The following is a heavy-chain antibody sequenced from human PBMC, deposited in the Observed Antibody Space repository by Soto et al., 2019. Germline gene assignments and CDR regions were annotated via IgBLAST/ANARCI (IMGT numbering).Heavy chain of an antibody. J-gene: IGHJ5*02. V-gene: IGHV4-34*01. D-gene: IGHD3-3*01. CDR3: ARAQGLFWSGYCGNWFDP. Sequence: SETLSLTCAVYGGSFSGYYWSWIRQPPGKGMEWIGESNHSGSTNYNPSLKSRVTISVDTSKNQFSLKLSSVTAAVTALYYCARAQGLFWSGYCGNWFDPWGQGTLVTVSS. CDR1: GGSFSGYY. CDR2: SNHSGST.